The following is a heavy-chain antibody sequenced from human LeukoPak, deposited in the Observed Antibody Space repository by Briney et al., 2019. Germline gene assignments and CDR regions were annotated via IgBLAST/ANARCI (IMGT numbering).Heavy chain of an antibody. CDR1: GYTFTGYY. V-gene: IGHV1-2*04. CDR2: INPNSGGT. J-gene: IGHJ4*02. CDR3: ARDLDGSGSSFDY. Sequence: ASVKVSCKASGYTFTGYYMHWVRQAPGQGLEWMGWINPNSGGTNYAQKFQGWVTMTRDTSISTAYMELSRLRSDDTAVYYCARDLDGSGSSFDYWGQGTLVTVSS. D-gene: IGHD3-10*01.